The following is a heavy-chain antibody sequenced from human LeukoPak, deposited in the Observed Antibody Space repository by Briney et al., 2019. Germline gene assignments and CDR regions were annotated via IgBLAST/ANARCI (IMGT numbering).Heavy chain of an antibody. CDR2: ISSSSSTI. D-gene: IGHD3-22*01. J-gene: IGHJ4*02. CDR3: ARGAYYYED. CDR1: GFTFSSHS. V-gene: IGHV3-48*04. Sequence: GGSLRLSCAASGFTFSSHSMNWVRQAPGKGLEWVSYISSSSSTIYYADSVKGRFTISRDNSKNSLYLQMNSLRAEDTAVYYCARGAYYYEDWGQGTLVTVSS.